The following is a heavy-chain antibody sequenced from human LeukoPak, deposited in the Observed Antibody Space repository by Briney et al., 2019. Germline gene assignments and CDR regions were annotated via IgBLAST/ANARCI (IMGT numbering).Heavy chain of an antibody. J-gene: IGHJ4*02. V-gene: IGHV1-46*01. CDR3: VREEDGGTFDY. D-gene: IGHD3-16*01. CDR2: IFPSGRGP. Sequence: ASVKVSCKASGCSFTNYYMHWVRQAPGQGLEWMGIIFPSGRGPDSAQRFQGRVTMTRDTSTSTVYMELSSLTSEDTAVYYCVREEDGGTFDYWGQGTLVTVSS. CDR1: GCSFTNYY.